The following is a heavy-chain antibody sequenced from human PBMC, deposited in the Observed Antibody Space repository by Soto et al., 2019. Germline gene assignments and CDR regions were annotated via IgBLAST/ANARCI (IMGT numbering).Heavy chain of an antibody. V-gene: IGHV1-18*04. CDR1: GYTFRSFG. D-gene: IGHD6-19*01. Sequence: GASVKVSCKTSGYTFRSFGISWVRQAPGQGLEWMGWISGYNGKTQYAQTLQGRVTMTADTSTSTVYMELRGLTADDTAVYYCAREGLVAGSQDFWGPGTLVTVSS. J-gene: IGHJ4*02. CDR2: ISGYNGKT. CDR3: AREGLVAGSQDF.